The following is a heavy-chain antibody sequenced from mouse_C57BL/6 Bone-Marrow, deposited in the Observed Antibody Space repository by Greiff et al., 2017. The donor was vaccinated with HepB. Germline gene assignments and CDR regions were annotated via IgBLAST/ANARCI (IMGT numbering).Heavy chain of an antibody. J-gene: IGHJ2*01. CDR3: ARRGSSPYYFDY. D-gene: IGHD1-1*01. CDR2: ISSGGSYT. CDR1: GFTFSSYG. Sequence: EVKLQESGGDLVKPGGSLKLSCAASGFTFSSYGMSWVRQTPDKRLEWVATISSGGSYTYYPDSVKGRFTISRDNAKNTLYLQMSSLKSEDTAMYYCARRGSSPYYFDYWGQGTTLTVSS. V-gene: IGHV5-6*02.